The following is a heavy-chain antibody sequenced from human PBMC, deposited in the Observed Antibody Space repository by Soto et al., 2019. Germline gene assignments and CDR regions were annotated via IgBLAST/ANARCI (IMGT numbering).Heavy chain of an antibody. J-gene: IGHJ6*02. D-gene: IGHD2-15*01. Sequence: GESRKISCKGSGYSFTSYWISWVRQMPGKGLEWMGRIDPSDSYTNYSPSFQGHVTISAHKSISTAYLQWSSLKASDTAMYYCARGGGSSYGMDVWGQGTTVTVSS. CDR2: IDPSDSYT. CDR3: ARGGGSSYGMDV. CDR1: GYSFTSYW. V-gene: IGHV5-10-1*01.